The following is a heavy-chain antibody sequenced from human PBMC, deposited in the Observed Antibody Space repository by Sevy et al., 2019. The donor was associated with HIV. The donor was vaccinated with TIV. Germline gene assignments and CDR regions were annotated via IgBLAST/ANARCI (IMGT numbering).Heavy chain of an antibody. Sequence: GGSLRLSCAASGFTFSSYAMSWVRQAPGKGLEWVSAISGSGGSTYYADSVKGRFTISRDNSKNTLYLQMNSLRAEDTAVYYCAKDASSPMRVVVALTYYYYGMDVWGQGTTVTVSS. V-gene: IGHV3-23*01. CDR1: GFTFSSYA. J-gene: IGHJ6*02. CDR2: ISGSGGST. D-gene: IGHD2-15*01. CDR3: AKDASSPMRVVVALTYYYYGMDV.